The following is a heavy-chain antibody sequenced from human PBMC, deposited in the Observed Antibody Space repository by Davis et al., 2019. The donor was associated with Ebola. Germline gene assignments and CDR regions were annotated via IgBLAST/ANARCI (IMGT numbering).Heavy chain of an antibody. V-gene: IGHV3-13*01. Sequence: PGGSLRLSCAASGFTFSSYDMHWVRHATGKGLEWVSAIGTAGDTYYPGSVKGRFTISRENAKNSLYLQMNSLRAGDTAVYYCARAKFGELLFDYWGQGTLVTVSS. CDR1: GFTFSSYD. CDR2: IGTAGDT. CDR3: ARAKFGELLFDY. D-gene: IGHD3-10*02. J-gene: IGHJ4*02.